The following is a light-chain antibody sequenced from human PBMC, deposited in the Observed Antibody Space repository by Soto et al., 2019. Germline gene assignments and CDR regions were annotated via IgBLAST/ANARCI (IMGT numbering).Light chain of an antibody. J-gene: IGLJ3*02. CDR2: SNN. V-gene: IGLV1-44*01. Sequence: QSVLTQPLSASGTPGQRVAISCSGSSSNIGGQTVNWYQQQLPGTAPKLLIYSNNQRPSGVPDRFSGSKSGTSASLAISGLQSEDEADYYCATWDGRRNGWVFGGGTKLTVL. CDR1: SSNIGGQT. CDR3: ATWDGRRNGWV.